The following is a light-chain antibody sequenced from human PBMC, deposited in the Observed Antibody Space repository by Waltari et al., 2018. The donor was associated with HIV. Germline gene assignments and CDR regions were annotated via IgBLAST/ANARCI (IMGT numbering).Light chain of an antibody. Sequence: SYVLTQPPSVSVAPGKTAKITCVGNNIGTKSVHWYQQKPDQAPVLVIYYNADRPSGIPERFSGSNSGNTATLTINRVEAGDEADYYCHVWDTISDHVVFGGGSKLNVL. V-gene: IGLV3-21*04. CDR3: HVWDTISDHVV. CDR1: NIGTKS. CDR2: YNA. J-gene: IGLJ2*01.